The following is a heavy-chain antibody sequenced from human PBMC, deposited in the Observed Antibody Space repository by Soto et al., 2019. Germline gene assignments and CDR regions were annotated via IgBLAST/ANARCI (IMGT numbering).Heavy chain of an antibody. J-gene: IGHJ6*02. V-gene: IGHV3-30*04. CDR3: LIGRSSTTFYALAV. CDR1: GFTFSRHA. Sequence: PGGSLRLSCSASGFTFSRHAMHWVRQAPGKGLEWMVDISYDGRTTHYSNSERGRFTISRDNSKNTLHLQMSSLRTEDTALYYCLIGRSSTTFYALAVWGQGTTVT. CDR2: ISYDGRTT. D-gene: IGHD2-2*01.